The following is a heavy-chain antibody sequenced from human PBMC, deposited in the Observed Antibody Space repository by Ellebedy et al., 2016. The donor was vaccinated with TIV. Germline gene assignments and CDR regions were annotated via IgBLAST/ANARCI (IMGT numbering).Heavy chain of an antibody. J-gene: IGHJ4*02. V-gene: IGHV3-23*01. Sequence: PGGSLRLSCAASGFTFSSFVMSWVRQAPGKGLEWVSAISGSGCSTYYADSVKGRCTISRDISRNTLYLQMNSLRAEDTAVYYCAKDRALGYCTGGSCKTKWGQGTLVTVSS. CDR2: ISGSGCST. CDR3: AKDRALGYCTGGSCKTK. D-gene: IGHD2-15*01. CDR1: GFTFSSFV.